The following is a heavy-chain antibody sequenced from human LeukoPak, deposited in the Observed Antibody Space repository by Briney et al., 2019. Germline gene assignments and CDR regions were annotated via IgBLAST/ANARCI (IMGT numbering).Heavy chain of an antibody. J-gene: IGHJ4*02. Sequence: PGGSLRLSCAASGFTVSSNYMSSVRQAPGKGLEWVSVIYSGGSTYYADSVKGGFTISRDNSKNTLYLQMNSLRAEDTAVYYCARKPTSYFDYWGQGTLVTVSS. CDR1: GFTVSSNY. V-gene: IGHV3-66*01. CDR3: ARKPTSYFDY. CDR2: IYSGGST.